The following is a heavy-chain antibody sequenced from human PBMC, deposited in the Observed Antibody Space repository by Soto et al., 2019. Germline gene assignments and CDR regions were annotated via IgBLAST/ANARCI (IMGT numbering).Heavy chain of an antibody. J-gene: IGHJ2*01. CDR3: AKGAYFICGCGYHRDLFAFSAQRSTDL. CDR2: ISGSGGST. D-gene: IGHD6-25*01. V-gene: IGHV3-23*01. Sequence: PGGSLRLSCAASGFTFSSYAMSWVRQAPGKGLEWVSAISGSGGSTYYADSVKGRFTISRDNSKNTLYLQMNSLRAEDTAVYYCAKGAYFICGCGYHRDLFAFSAQRSTDL. CDR1: GFTFSSYA.